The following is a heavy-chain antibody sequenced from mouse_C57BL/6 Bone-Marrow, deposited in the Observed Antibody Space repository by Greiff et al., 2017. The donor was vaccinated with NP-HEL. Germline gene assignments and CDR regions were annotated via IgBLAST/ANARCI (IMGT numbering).Heavy chain of an antibody. CDR3: ARVGNYDWYFDV. CDR1: GYSITSGYD. J-gene: IGHJ1*03. Sequence: EVQLVESGPGMVKPSQSLSLTCTVTGYSITSGYDWHWIRHFPGNKLEWMGYISYSGSTNYNPSLKSRISITHDTSKNHFFLKLNSVTTEDTATYYCARVGNYDWYFDVWGTGTTVTVSS. D-gene: IGHD2-1*01. V-gene: IGHV3-1*01. CDR2: ISYSGST.